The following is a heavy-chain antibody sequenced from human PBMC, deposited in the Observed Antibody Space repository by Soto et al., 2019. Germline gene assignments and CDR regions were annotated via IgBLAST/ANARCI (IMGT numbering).Heavy chain of an antibody. J-gene: IGHJ4*02. V-gene: IGHV1-2*02. CDR1: GYTFTDYF. CDR3: VRGDSYGPFDY. D-gene: IGHD5-18*01. Sequence: QVQLVQSGAEVTQPGASVKVSCKASGYTFTDYFMHWVRQAPGQGLEWMGWINPNSGDTNYAQKFQGRVTMTRDTSISTAFLDLSRLRSDDTAIYYCVRGDSYGPFDYWGQGTLVTVSS. CDR2: INPNSGDT.